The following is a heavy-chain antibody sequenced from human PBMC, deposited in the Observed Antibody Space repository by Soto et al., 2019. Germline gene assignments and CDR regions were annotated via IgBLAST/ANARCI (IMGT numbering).Heavy chain of an antibody. J-gene: IGHJ4*02. V-gene: IGHV1-8*02. CDR2: MNPNSGNT. CDR3: AGGNFRY. Sequence: ASVKVSCXASGYNFNTLDIYWVRQATGHGLEWMGWMNPNSGNTGYAQELRGRVTMTRNTSNTTAYMELTSLTSDDTGVYYCAGGNFRYWGQGALVTVSS. CDR1: GYNFNTLD.